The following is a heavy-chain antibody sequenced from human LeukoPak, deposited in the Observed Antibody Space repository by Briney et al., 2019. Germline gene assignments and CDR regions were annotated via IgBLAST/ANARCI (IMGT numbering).Heavy chain of an antibody. Sequence: SETLSLTCTVSGGSISSYYWSWIRQPAGKGLEWIGRIYTSGSTNYNPSLKSRVTMSVDTSKNQFSLKLSSVTAADTAVYYCVRDFDYYGSGSYFDYWGQGTLVTVSS. J-gene: IGHJ4*02. V-gene: IGHV4-4*07. CDR1: GGSISSYY. CDR2: IYTSGST. CDR3: VRDFDYYGSGSYFDY. D-gene: IGHD3-10*01.